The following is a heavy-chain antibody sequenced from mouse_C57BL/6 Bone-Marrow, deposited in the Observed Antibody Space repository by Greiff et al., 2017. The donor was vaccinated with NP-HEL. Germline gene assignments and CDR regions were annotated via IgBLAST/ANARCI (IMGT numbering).Heavy chain of an antibody. Sequence: QVQLQQSGAELVKPGASVKLSCKASGYTFTSYWMQWVKQRPGQGLEWIGEIDPSDSYTNYNQKFKGKATLTVDTSSSTAYMQLSSLTSEDSAGYCCTRGLFDYWGQGTTLTVSS. CDR3: TRGLFDY. D-gene: IGHD3-1*01. J-gene: IGHJ2*01. CDR1: GYTFTSYW. CDR2: IDPSDSYT. V-gene: IGHV1-50*01.